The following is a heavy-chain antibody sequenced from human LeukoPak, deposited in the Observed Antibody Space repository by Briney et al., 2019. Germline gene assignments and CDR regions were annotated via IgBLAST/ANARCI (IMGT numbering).Heavy chain of an antibody. CDR3: ARDVGMYYYGSGSDFDY. J-gene: IGHJ4*02. V-gene: IGHV3-30*03. CDR2: ISNDGSNK. Sequence: GGSLRLSCAASGFSFSSYGMHWVRQAPGKGLEWVAVISNDGSNKYYADSVKGRFTISRDNSKNTLYVQMNSLRPEDTAVYYCARDVGMYYYGSGSDFDYLGQGTLATVSS. D-gene: IGHD3-10*01. CDR1: GFSFSSYG.